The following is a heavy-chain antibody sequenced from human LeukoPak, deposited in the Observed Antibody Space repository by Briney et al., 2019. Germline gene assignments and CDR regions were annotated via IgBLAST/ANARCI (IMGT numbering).Heavy chain of an antibody. D-gene: IGHD3-22*01. CDR3: ARGREYYDSSGYVDY. CDR1: GFTFSSYG. CDR2: ILYDGSNT. V-gene: IGHV3-30*03. J-gene: IGHJ4*02. Sequence: GGSLRLSCAASGFTFSSYGMHWVRQAPGKGLEWVAVILYDGSNTYYADSVKGRFTISRDNSKNTLYLQMNSLRAEDTAVYYCARGREYYDSSGYVDYWGQGTLVTVSS.